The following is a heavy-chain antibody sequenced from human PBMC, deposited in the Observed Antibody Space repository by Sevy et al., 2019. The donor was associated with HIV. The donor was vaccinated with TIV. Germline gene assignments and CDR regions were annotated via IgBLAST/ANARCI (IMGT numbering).Heavy chain of an antibody. V-gene: IGHV3-15*01. CDR2: IKSKTDGGTT. D-gene: IGHD3-10*01. J-gene: IGHJ3*02. Sequence: GGSLRLSCAASGFTFSNAWMSWVRQAPGKGLEWVGRIKSKTDGGTTDYAAPVKGRFTISRDDSKNTLYLQMNGLKTEDTAVYYCTTDPSPRSMVRGVIIAGDAFDIWGQGTMVTVSS. CDR1: GFTFSNAW. CDR3: TTDPSPRSMVRGVIIAGDAFDI.